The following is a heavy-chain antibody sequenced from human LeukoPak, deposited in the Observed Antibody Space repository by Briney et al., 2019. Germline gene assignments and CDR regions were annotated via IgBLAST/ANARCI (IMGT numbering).Heavy chain of an antibody. CDR1: GFTFDDYA. CDR2: ISWNSGSI. J-gene: IGHJ3*02. CDR3: AKGITLSLDAFDI. V-gene: IGHV3-9*03. Sequence: GGSLRLSCAASGFTFDDYAMHWVRQAPGKGLEWVSGISWNSGSIGYADSVKGRFTISRDNAQNSLYLQMNGLRAEDMALYYCAKGITLSLDAFDIWGQGTMVTVSS.